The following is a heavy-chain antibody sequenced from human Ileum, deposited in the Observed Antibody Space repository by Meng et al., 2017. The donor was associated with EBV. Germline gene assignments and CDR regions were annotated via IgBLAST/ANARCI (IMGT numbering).Heavy chain of an antibody. CDR2: VHHTGAP. V-gene: IGHV4-61*01. D-gene: IGHD1-26*01. J-gene: IGHJ4*02. CDR1: GRSVTRGTNY. Sequence: PSVTLSLPRTGSGRSVTRGTNYWSWLRQPPRSRLEFIGYVHHTGAPNYNPSLVRRATVSVDTSKSQFSLHLTSVTAADTAVYYCARGYSYSYYFYFDYWGQGILVTVSS. CDR3: ARGYSYSYYFYFDY.